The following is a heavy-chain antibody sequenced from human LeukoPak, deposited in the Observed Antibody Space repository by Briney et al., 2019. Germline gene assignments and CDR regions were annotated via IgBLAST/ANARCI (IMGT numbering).Heavy chain of an antibody. CDR1: GFTFSRHW. J-gene: IGHJ3*01. D-gene: IGHD3-22*01. Sequence: GGSLRLSCAASGFTFSRHWMSWVRQAPGKGLEWVADIKQGGSETNYEDSVKSRFTISRDNAKNSLYLQMNSLRVEDAAVYYCARDYYDSSAYKGDALDVWGQGTMVTVSS. V-gene: IGHV3-7*05. CDR3: ARDYYDSSAYKGDALDV. CDR2: IKQGGSET.